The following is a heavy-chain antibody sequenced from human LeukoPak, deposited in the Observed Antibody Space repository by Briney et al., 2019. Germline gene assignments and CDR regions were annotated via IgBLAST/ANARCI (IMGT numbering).Heavy chain of an antibody. CDR1: GYTSTSYG. V-gene: IGHV1-18*01. D-gene: IGHD4-11*01. Sequence: VASVKLSRTASGYTSTSYGIYWVRQAPGQGLEWMGWISAHNGNTNYAQKLQSRVTMTTDTSTSTAYMELRSLRSDDTAVYYCARVDTVLDYWGQGTLVTVSS. J-gene: IGHJ4*02. CDR3: ARVDTVLDY. CDR2: ISAHNGNT.